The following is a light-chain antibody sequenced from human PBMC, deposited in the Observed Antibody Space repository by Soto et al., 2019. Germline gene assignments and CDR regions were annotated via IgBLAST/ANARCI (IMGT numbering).Light chain of an antibody. CDR3: QESYSTS. CDR1: QYISTY. CDR2: VAS. J-gene: IGKJ3*01. Sequence: EIRTNQSPASVSASVGDSLTITCRASQYISTYLNWYQQKPWKAPKLLIYVASNLQSGVPSRFSGSGSGTDFTLTISSLQPEDIATYYCQESYSTSFGHGAIVDI. V-gene: IGKV1-39*01.